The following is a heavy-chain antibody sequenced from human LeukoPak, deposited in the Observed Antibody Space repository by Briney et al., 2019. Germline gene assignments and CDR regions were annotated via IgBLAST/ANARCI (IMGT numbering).Heavy chain of an antibody. CDR1: GGSISSYY. V-gene: IGHV4-59*01. J-gene: IGHJ5*02. CDR2: IYYSGST. CDR3: ARDQAHYDFWSGYHNWFDP. D-gene: IGHD3-3*01. Sequence: SETLSLTCTVSGGSISSYYWSWIRQPPGKGLGWIGYIYYSGSTNYNPSLKSRVTISVDTSKNQFSLKLSSVTAADTAVYYCARDQAHYDFWSGYHNWFDPWGQGTLVTVSS.